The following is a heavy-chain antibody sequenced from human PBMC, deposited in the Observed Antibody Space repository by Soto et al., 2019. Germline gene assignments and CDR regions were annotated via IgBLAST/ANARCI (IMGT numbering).Heavy chain of an antibody. Sequence: QVQLVESGGGVVQPGRSLRLSCAASGFTFSSYGMHWVRQAPGKGLEWVAVIWYDGSNKYYADSVKGRFTISRDNSKNTLYLQMNSLRAEDTAVYYCARDRHPRVTNYGMDVWGQGTTVTVS. CDR3: ARDRHPRVTNYGMDV. CDR2: IWYDGSNK. V-gene: IGHV3-33*01. D-gene: IGHD4-17*01. CDR1: GFTFSSYG. J-gene: IGHJ6*02.